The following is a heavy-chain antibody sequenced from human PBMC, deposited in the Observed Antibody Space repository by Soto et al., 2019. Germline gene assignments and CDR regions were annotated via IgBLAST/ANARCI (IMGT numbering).Heavy chain of an antibody. CDR3: ASFYDTLGGYFQH. D-gene: IGHD3-22*01. Sequence: SLRLSCAASGFTVSSNYMSWVRQAPGKGLEWVSVIYSGGSTYYADSVKGRFTISRDNSKNTLYLQMNSLRAEDTAVYYCASFYDTLGGYFQHWGQGTLVTVSS. CDR1: GFTVSSNY. CDR2: IYSGGST. V-gene: IGHV3-66*01. J-gene: IGHJ1*01.